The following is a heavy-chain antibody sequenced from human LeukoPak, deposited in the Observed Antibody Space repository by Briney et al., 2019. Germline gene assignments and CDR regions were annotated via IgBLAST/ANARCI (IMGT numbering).Heavy chain of an antibody. CDR3: ARVRTTMVPT. V-gene: IGHV3-66*01. D-gene: IGHD4/OR15-4a*01. CDR2: ISDAGRT. Sequence: QPGGSLRLSCAGSGFSVTTYYMTWVRQSPGKGLESVSAISDAGRTYYSDSVKGRFTISRDNAKNSLYLQMNSLRAEDTAVYSCARVRTTMVPTWGQGTLVPVSS. J-gene: IGHJ4*02. CDR1: GFSVTTYY.